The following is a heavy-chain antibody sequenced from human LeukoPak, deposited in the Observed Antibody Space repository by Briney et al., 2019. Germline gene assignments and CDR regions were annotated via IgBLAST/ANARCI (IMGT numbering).Heavy chain of an antibody. CDR1: GFTFSSYA. CDR2: ISGSGSGGST. V-gene: IGHV3-23*01. J-gene: IGHJ4*02. D-gene: IGHD3-22*01. Sequence: PGGSLRLSCAASGFTFSSYAMSWVRQAPGKGLEWVSAISGSGSGGSTYYADSVKGRFTISRDNSKNTVHLQMNSLRAEDTAMYYCARRAGDYSHPYDYWGQGTLVTVSS. CDR3: ARRAGDYSHPYDY.